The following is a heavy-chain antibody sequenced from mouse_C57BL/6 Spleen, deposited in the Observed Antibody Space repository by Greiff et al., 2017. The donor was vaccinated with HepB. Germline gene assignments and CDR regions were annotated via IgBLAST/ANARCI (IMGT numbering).Heavy chain of an antibody. CDR2: INPGSGGT. CDR1: GYAFTNYL. Sequence: VHLVESGAELVRPGTSVKVSCKASGYAFTNYLIEWVKQRPGQGLEWIGVINPGSGGTNYNEKFKGKATLTADKSSSTAYMQLSSLTSEDSAVYFCARSITGLYYYAMDYWGQGTSVTVSS. CDR3: ARSITGLYYYAMDY. V-gene: IGHV1-54*01. J-gene: IGHJ4*01. D-gene: IGHD4-1*01.